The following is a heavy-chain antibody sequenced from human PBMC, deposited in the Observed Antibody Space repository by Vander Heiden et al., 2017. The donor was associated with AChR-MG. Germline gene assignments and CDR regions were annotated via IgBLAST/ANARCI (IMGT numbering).Heavy chain of an antibody. D-gene: IGHD4-17*01. CDR3: ARDAYGDYVGAFDI. Sequence: QLQLQESGPGLVKPSETLSLTCTVSGGSISSSSYYWGWIRQPPGKGLEWIGSIDYSGSTYYNPSLKSRVTISVDTSKNQFSLKLSSVTAADTAVYYCARDAYGDYVGAFDIWGQGTMVTVSS. V-gene: IGHV4-39*02. J-gene: IGHJ3*02. CDR1: GGSISSSSYY. CDR2: IDYSGST.